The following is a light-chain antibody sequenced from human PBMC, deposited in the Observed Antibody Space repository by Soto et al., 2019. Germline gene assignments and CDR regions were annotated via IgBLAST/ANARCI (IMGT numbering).Light chain of an antibody. V-gene: IGLV2-14*01. CDR3: CSSTSSSPYV. J-gene: IGLJ1*01. CDR2: DVS. Sequence: QSALTQPASVSGSPGQSITISCTGNGSDVGGYNYVSWYQQYPGKAPKLIIYDVSHRPLGVSNRFSGSKSGNTASLTISGIQAEDEADYYCCSSTSSSPYVFGTGTKLTVL. CDR1: GSDVGGYNY.